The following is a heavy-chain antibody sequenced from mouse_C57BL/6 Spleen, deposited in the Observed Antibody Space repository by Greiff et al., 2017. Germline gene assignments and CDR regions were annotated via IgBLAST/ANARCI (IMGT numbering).Heavy chain of an antibody. J-gene: IGHJ4*01. CDR2: IDPANGNT. CDR3: ARSPKYYGSSYGYAMDY. V-gene: IGHV14-3*01. Sequence: EVQLQQSVAELVRPGASVKLSCTASGFNIKNTYMHWVKQRPEQGLEWIGRIDPANGNTKYDPKFQGKATITADTSSNTAYLQLSSLTSEDTAVYYCARSPKYYGSSYGYAMDYWGQGTSVTVSS. CDR1: GFNIKNTY. D-gene: IGHD1-1*01.